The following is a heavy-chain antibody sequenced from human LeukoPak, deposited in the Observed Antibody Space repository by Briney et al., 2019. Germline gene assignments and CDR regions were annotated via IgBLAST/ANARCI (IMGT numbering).Heavy chain of an antibody. CDR1: GDSISTSSYY. Sequence: KPSETLSLTCTVSGDSISTSSYYWGWIRQPPGKGLEWIGSVYYSGSTHYTPSLKSRVTISVDTSKKQFSLKVSSVTAADTAAYFCARRSYRWYSNGWYINYFDYWGQGTLVTVSS. J-gene: IGHJ4*02. CDR3: ARRSYRWYSNGWYINYFDY. V-gene: IGHV4-39*01. CDR2: VYYSGST. D-gene: IGHD6-19*01.